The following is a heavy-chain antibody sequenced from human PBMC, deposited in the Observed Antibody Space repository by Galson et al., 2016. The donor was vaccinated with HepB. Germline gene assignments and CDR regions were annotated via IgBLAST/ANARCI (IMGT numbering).Heavy chain of an antibody. CDR1: GYTFSSYG. V-gene: IGHV1-18*01. CDR3: AAGKWDFSSGYNYYYYYYNMDV. D-gene: IGHD3-3*01. J-gene: IGHJ6*02. CDR2: ISGYNGNT. Sequence: SVKVSCKASGYTFSSYGISWVRQAPGQGLEWMGWISGYNGNTNYAHKFQDRVTMTTDTSTNTAYMELRSLRSDDTAVFYCAAGKWDFSSGYNYYYYYYNMDVWGQGTTVTVSS.